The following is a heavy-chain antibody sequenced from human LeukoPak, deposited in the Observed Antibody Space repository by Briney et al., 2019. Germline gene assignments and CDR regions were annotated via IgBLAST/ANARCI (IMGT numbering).Heavy chain of an antibody. J-gene: IGHJ3*02. D-gene: IGHD3-9*01. CDR3: ARDGTPHDILTGPTGSDAFDI. CDR2: IYYSGST. CDR1: GGSISSGDYY. V-gene: IGHV4-30-4*01. Sequence: SQTLSLTCTVSGGSISSGDYYWGWIRQPPGKGLEWIGYIYYSGSTYYNPSLKSRVTISVDTSKNQSSLKLSSVTAADTAVYYCARDGTPHDILTGPTGSDAFDIWGQGTMVTVSS.